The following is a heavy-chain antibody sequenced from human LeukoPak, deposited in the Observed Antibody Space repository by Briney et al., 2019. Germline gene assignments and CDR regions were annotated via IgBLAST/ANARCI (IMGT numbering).Heavy chain of an antibody. D-gene: IGHD1-26*01. V-gene: IGHV4-59*01. Sequence: SETPSLTCTVSGGSISSFHWSWIRQPPGKGLEWIGYIYYSGSTNYNPSLKSRVTISVDTSKNQFSLKLSSVTAADTAVYYCASGTLGATSFDYWGQGTLVTVSS. J-gene: IGHJ4*02. CDR3: ASGTLGATSFDY. CDR1: GGSISSFH. CDR2: IYYSGST.